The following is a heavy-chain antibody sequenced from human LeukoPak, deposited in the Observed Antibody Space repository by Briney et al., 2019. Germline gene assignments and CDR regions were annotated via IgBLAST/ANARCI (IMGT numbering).Heavy chain of an antibody. CDR3: SKGRGSTLTNIDF. CDR1: GFAFSSFA. D-gene: IGHD4-11*01. CDR2: VSDSGVNT. J-gene: IGHJ4*02. V-gene: IGHV3-23*01. Sequence: QPGGSLRLSCAASGFAFSSFAMTWVRQSPGKGLEWVSSVSDSGVNTYYAGSVRGQFTVSRDNFKNILYLQMNSLTVEDTAFYYCSKGRGSTLTNIDFWGQGALVTVSS.